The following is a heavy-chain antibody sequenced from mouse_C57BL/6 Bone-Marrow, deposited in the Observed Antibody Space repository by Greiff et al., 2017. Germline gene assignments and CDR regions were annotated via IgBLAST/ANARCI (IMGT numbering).Heavy chain of an antibody. CDR1: GFTFSSYA. D-gene: IGHD2-1*01. J-gene: IGHJ3*01. CDR2: ISDGGSYT. Sequence: EVKLVESGGGLVKPGGSLKLSCAASGFTFSSYAMSWVRQTPEKRLEWVATISDGGSYTYYPDNVKGRFTISRDNAKNNLYLQMSHLKSEDTAMYYCARDYYGNLFAYWGQGTLVTVSA. CDR3: ARDYYGNLFAY. V-gene: IGHV5-4*01.